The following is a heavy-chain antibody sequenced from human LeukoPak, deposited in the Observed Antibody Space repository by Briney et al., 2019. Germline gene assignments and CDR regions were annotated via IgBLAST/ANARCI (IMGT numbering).Heavy chain of an antibody. CDR3: ARGTDRSPYNWFDP. J-gene: IGHJ5*02. V-gene: IGHV4-4*07. Sequence: PSETLSLTCTVSGGSISSYYWSWIRQPAGKGLEWIGRIYTSGSTNYNPSLKSRVTMSVDTSKNQFSLKLTSVTAADTAVYYCARGTDRSPYNWFDPWGQGTLVTVSS. CDR2: IYTSGST. D-gene: IGHD3/OR15-3a*01. CDR1: GGSISSYY.